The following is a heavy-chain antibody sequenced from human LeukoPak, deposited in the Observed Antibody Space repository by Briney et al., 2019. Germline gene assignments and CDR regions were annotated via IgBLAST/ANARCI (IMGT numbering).Heavy chain of an antibody. CDR3: ARQKMIVVVRPGWYFDL. CDR1: GGSISSSSYY. D-gene: IGHD3-22*01. V-gene: IGHV4-39*01. Sequence: SETLSLTCTVSGGSISSSSYYWGWIRQPPGKGLEWIGSIYYSGSTYYNPSLKSRVTISLDTSKNQFSLKLSSVTAADTAVYYCARQKMIVVVRPGWYFDLWGRGTLVTVSS. CDR2: IYYSGST. J-gene: IGHJ2*01.